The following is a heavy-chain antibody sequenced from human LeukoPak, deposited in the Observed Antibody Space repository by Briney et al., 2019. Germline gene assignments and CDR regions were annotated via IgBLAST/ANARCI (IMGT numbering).Heavy chain of an antibody. CDR3: ARGVDYYENSGTIDY. V-gene: IGHV3-33*01. Sequence: GKSLRLSCTASGFTFSDYGMHWVRQPPGKGLEWVAIIWYDGSNKKYEDSVKGRFTISRDNSKNTLYLQMNNLRAEDTAVYYCARGVDYYENSGTIDYWGQGTLVTVPS. D-gene: IGHD3-22*01. CDR1: GFTFSDYG. J-gene: IGHJ4*02. CDR2: IWYDGSNK.